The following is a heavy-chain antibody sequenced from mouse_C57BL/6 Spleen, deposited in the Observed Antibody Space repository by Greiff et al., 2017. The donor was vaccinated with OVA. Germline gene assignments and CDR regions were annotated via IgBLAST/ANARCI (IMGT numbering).Heavy chain of an antibody. CDR1: GYAFSSSW. D-gene: IGHD4-1*01. J-gene: IGHJ4*01. Sequence: QVQLQQSGPELVKPGASVKISCKASGYAFSSSWMNWVKQRPGKGLEWIGRIYPGDGDTNYNGKFKGKATLTADKSSSTAYMQLSSLTSEDSAVDFCARRGGTNYAMDYWGQGTSVTVSS. CDR2: IYPGDGDT. V-gene: IGHV1-82*01. CDR3: ARRGGTNYAMDY.